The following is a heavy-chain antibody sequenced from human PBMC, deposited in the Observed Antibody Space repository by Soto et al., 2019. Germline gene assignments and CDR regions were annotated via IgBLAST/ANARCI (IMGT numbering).Heavy chain of an antibody. J-gene: IGHJ4*02. Sequence: QVQLQESGPGLVKPSETLSLTCTVSGGSISSYYWSWIRQPPGKGLEWIGYIYYSGSTNYNPSLKSRVTISVDTSKNQFSLKLGSVTAADTAVYYCARGLNDFWSGYADYWGQGTLVTVSS. CDR2: IYYSGST. D-gene: IGHD3-3*01. V-gene: IGHV4-59*01. CDR3: ARGLNDFWSGYADY. CDR1: GGSISSYY.